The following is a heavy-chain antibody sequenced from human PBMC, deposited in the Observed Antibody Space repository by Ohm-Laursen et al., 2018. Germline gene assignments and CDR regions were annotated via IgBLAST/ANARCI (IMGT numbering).Heavy chain of an antibody. CDR2: ISSSGSTI. D-gene: IGHD2-2*02. CDR3: ARGVVPAAIHYYYGMDV. CDR1: GFTFRNSC. Sequence: SLRLSCAAPGFTFRNSCMNWVRQAPGKGLEWVSYISSSGSTIYYADSVKGRFTISRDNAKNSLYLQMNSLRAEDTAVYYCARGVVPAAIHYYYGMDVWGQGTTVTVSS. J-gene: IGHJ6*02. V-gene: IGHV3-48*03.